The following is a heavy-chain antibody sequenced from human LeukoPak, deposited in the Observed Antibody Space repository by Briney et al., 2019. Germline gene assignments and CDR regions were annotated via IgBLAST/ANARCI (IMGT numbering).Heavy chain of an antibody. J-gene: IGHJ4*02. V-gene: IGHV4-39*01. D-gene: IGHD6-25*01. Sequence: SETLSLTCTVSGGSISVSSYYWGWIRQPPGKGLERIGSFYYSGSTYYSPSLTSRVTITVDKSQNQFSLKLSSVTAAHTAVYYCERSGGYGLFDYWGQGRQVSVPS. CDR2: FYYSGST. CDR3: ERSGGYGLFDY. CDR1: GGSISVSSYY.